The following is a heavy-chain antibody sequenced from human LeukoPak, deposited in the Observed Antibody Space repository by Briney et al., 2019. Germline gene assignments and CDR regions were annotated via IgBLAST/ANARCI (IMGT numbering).Heavy chain of an antibody. CDR2: IRYDGSNK. CDR1: GFTFGSYG. Sequence: GGSLRLSCAASGFTFGSYGMHWVRQTPGKGLEWVAFIRYDGSNKHYAESVKGRFTISRDNSKNTLYLQMNSLRTEDTAVYYCAKDGQGGDYYGSGTYPGDYYMDVWGKGTTVTISS. J-gene: IGHJ6*03. D-gene: IGHD3-10*01. CDR3: AKDGQGGDYYGSGTYPGDYYMDV. V-gene: IGHV3-30*02.